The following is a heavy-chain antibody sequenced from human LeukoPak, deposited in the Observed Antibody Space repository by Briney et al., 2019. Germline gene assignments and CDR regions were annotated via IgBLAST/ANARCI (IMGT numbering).Heavy chain of an antibody. CDR1: GYTFTGYY. CDR2: INPNSGGT. CDR3: ARGQLVDFWSGYSYNWFDP. Sequence: ASVKVSCKASGYTFTGYYMHWVRQAPGQGLEWMGWINPNSGGTNYAQKFQGWVTITRNTSISTAYMELSSLRSEDTAVYYCARGQLVDFWSGYSYNWFDPWGQGTLVTVSS. D-gene: IGHD3-3*01. J-gene: IGHJ5*02. V-gene: IGHV1-2*04.